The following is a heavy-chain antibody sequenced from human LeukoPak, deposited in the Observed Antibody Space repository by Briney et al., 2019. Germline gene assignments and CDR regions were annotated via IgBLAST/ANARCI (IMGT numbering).Heavy chain of an antibody. D-gene: IGHD4-23*01. CDR3: ATPRGTVATGAVY. Sequence: GGSLRLSCVASGFTFRSYAMSWVRQAPGKGLEWVSAISGSGTNTYYADAVKGWSTISRDNSKNTLYLQMNNLRAEDTAVYYRATPRGTVATGAVYWGQGTLVTVSS. CDR2: ISGSGTNT. CDR1: GFTFRSYA. V-gene: IGHV3-23*01. J-gene: IGHJ4*02.